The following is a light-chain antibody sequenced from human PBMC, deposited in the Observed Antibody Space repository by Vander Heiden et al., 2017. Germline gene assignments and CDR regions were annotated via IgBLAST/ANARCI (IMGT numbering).Light chain of an antibody. Sequence: EIVMTQPPATLSASPGERATLSCRASQSVRSNLAWYQQKPGQAPRLRIYSASTRATGIPARFSGSGSGTEFTLTISSLQSEDFAVYDCQQYNNWPLTFGGGTKVEIK. CDR3: QQYNNWPLT. J-gene: IGKJ4*01. CDR1: QSVRSN. CDR2: SAS. V-gene: IGKV3-15*01.